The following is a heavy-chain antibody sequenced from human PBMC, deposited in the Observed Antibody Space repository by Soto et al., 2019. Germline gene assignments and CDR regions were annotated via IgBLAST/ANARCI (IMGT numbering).Heavy chain of an antibody. D-gene: IGHD6-13*01. J-gene: IGHJ4*02. V-gene: IGHV3-9*01. CDR3: AKDSSSWPYYFDY. CDR2: ISWNSGSI. CDR1: GFTFDDYA. Sequence: SLRLSCAASGFTFDDYAMHWVRQAPGKGLEWVSGISWNSGSIGYADSVKGRFTISRDNAKNSLYLQMNSLRAEDTALYYCAKDSSSWPYYFDYWGQGTLVTVSS.